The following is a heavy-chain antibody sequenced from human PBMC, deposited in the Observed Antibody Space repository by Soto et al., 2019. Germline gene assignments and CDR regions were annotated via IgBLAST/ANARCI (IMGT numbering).Heavy chain of an antibody. V-gene: IGHV3-23*01. D-gene: IGHD2-15*01. CDR3: AKSPGKPGGIAYFDY. CDR1: GFTFSSYA. J-gene: IGHJ4*02. CDR2: ISGSGGST. Sequence: GGSLRLSCAASGFTFSSYAMSWVRQAPGKGLEWVSAISGSGGSTYYADSVKGRFTISRDNSKNTLYLQMNSLRAEDTAVYYCAKSPGKPGGIAYFDYWGQGTLVTVSS.